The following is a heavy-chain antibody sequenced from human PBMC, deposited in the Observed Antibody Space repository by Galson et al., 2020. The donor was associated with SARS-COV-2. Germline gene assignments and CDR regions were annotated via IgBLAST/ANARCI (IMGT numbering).Heavy chain of an antibody. CDR1: GLAFSGAR. Sequence: GGYLRLHRAASGLAFSGARMGWVRKAPGKGLEWIARIKTKTDDEATDYAAAVKGRFIISRDDSENTLYLQMNSLNPEDTGTYFCTRAPYFRGRTCCGFDYLGQGTLVTVTS. D-gene: IGHD2-15*01. V-gene: IGHV3-15*01. CDR2: IKTKTDDEAT. J-gene: IGHJ4*02. CDR3: TRAPYFRGRTCCGFDY.